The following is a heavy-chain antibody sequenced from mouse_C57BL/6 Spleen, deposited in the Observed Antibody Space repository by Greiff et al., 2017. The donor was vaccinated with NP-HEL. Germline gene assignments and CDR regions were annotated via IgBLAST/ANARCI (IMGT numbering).Heavy chain of an antibody. CDR2: IDPENGDT. J-gene: IGHJ4*01. V-gene: IGHV14-4*01. D-gene: IGHD1-1*01. Sequence: EVQRVESGAELVRPGASVKLSCTASGFNIKDDYMHWVKQRPEQGLEWIGWIDPENGDTEYASKFQGKATITADTSSNTAYLQLSSLTSEDTAVYYCTTPITTVVGSAMDYWGQGTSVTVSS. CDR1: GFNIKDDY. CDR3: TTPITTVVGSAMDY.